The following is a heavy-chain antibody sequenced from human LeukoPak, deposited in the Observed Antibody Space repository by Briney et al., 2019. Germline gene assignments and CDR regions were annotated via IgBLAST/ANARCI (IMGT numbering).Heavy chain of an antibody. CDR1: GFTLSSHW. CDR3: ATLGVY. CDR2: INQDGSEM. V-gene: IGHV3-7*01. J-gene: IGHJ4*02. Sequence: GGSLRLSCEASGFTLSSHWMSWVRQAPGKGLEWLGNINQDGSEMNPVDSVKGRFTISRDNGKNSLYLQMNSLRAEDSAVYYCATLGVYWGQGTLVTVSS. D-gene: IGHD2-8*01.